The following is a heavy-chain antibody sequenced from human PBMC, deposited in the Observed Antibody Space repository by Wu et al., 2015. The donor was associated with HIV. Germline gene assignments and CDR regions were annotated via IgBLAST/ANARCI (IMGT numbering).Heavy chain of an antibody. Sequence: QVQLEQWGAGLLKPSETLSLTCAVYGGSFSSHYWSWIRQSPGRGLEWIGEVNHSGTINYNPSLKSRVTISVDTSKNQFSLKLSSVTAADTAVYYCARTLLHDNGGIVDAFDIWAKGQWSPSLQ. CDR3: ARTLLHDNGGIVDAFDI. CDR1: GGSFSSHY. J-gene: IGHJ3*02. CDR2: VNHSGTI. D-gene: IGHD4-23*01. V-gene: IGHV4-34*02.